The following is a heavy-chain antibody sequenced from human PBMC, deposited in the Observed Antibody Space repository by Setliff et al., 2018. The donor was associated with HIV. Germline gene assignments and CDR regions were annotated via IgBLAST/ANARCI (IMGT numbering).Heavy chain of an antibody. CDR2: LHYSGST. CDR1: DDPINSFY. D-gene: IGHD5-18*01. V-gene: IGHV4-59*05. Sequence: PSETLSLTCTVSDDPINSFYWSWIRQPPGKGLEWIGSLHYSGSTYFNPSLKSRLSISVDTSKNQFSLKLSSVTAADTAIYYCARTRGYTYGYIDYWGQGTLVTVSS. CDR3: ARTRGYTYGYIDY. J-gene: IGHJ4*02.